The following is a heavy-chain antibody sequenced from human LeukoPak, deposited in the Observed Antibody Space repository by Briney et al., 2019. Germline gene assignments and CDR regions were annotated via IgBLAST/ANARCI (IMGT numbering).Heavy chain of an antibody. J-gene: IGHJ5*02. CDR2: IIPILGIA. V-gene: IGHV1-69*04. Sequence: SVKVSCKASGGTFSSYAISWVRQAPGQGLEWMGRIIPILGIANYAQKFQGTVTITADKSTSTAYMEVSSLRSEDTAVYYCARDPWFDPWGQGTLVTVSS. CDR1: GGTFSSYA. CDR3: ARDPWFDP.